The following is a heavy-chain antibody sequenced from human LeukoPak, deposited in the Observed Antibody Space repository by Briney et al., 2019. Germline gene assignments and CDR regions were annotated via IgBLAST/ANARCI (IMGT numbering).Heavy chain of an antibody. Sequence: PSQTLSLTCTVSGGSISSGSYFWSWIRQPAGKGLEYIGRIYTSGSTNYNPSLKSRVTISVDTSRNQFSLRLSSVTAADTAVYYCATEVPASIDYFQNWGQGTLVAVSS. V-gene: IGHV4-61*02. CDR2: IYTSGST. CDR1: GGSISSGSYF. J-gene: IGHJ1*01. CDR3: ATEVPASIDYFQN. D-gene: IGHD2-2*02.